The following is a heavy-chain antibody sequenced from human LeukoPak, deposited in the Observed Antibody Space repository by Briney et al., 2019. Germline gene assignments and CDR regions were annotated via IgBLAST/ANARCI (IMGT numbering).Heavy chain of an antibody. CDR1: GGSISSYY. CDR2: IYYSGST. D-gene: IGHD4-17*01. Sequence: SETLSLTCTVSGGSISSYYWSWIRQPPGKGLQWIGYIYYSGSTSYSPSLESRVAISVDTSKNQFSLKLSSVTAADTAVYYCARVAPNTVTTDYWGQGTLVTVSS. CDR3: ARVAPNTVTTDY. V-gene: IGHV4-59*01. J-gene: IGHJ4*02.